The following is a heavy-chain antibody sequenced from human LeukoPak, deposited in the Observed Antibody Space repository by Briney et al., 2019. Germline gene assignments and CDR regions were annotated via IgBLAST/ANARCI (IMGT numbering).Heavy chain of an antibody. CDR3: ARGQDIVVVVAAPTPAINWFDP. CDR1: GGSISSGGYY. Sequence: SETLSLTCTVSGGSISSGGYYWSWIRQPPGKGLEWIGEINHSGSTNYNPSLKSRVTISVDTSKNQFSLKLSSVTAADTAVYYCARGQDIVVVVAAPTPAINWFDPWGQGTLVTVSS. D-gene: IGHD2-15*01. J-gene: IGHJ5*02. CDR2: INHSGST. V-gene: IGHV4-39*07.